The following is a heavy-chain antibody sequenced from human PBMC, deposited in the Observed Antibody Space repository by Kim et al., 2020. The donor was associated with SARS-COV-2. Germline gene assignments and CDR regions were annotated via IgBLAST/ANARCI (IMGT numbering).Heavy chain of an antibody. Sequence: GGSLRLSCVASGFTFSINAMTWVRQAPGKGLEWVSVITGDGASTYYADSVKGRFTISRDNSKNTVYLQMNSLRAEDTAVYYCAKDRSRSGTFYTSDYWGQETLVTVST. J-gene: IGHJ4*02. CDR1: GFTFSINA. CDR2: ITGDGAST. V-gene: IGHV3-23*01. D-gene: IGHD3-10*01. CDR3: AKDRSRSGTFYTSDY.